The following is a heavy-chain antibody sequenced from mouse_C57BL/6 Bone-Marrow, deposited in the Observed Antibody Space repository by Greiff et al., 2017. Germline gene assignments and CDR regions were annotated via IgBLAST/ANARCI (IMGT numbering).Heavy chain of an antibody. D-gene: IGHD2-14*01. V-gene: IGHV1-61*01. Sequence: VQLQQPGAELVRPGSSVKLSCKASGYTFTSYWMDWVKQRPGQGLEWIGNIYPSDSETPYNQKFKDKATLTVDKSSSTTYMQLSSLTSEDAAVYDCARGDYDRYDGGLYAMDYWGQGTSVTVSS. CDR3: ARGDYDRYDGGLYAMDY. CDR2: IYPSDSET. J-gene: IGHJ4*01. CDR1: GYTFTSYW.